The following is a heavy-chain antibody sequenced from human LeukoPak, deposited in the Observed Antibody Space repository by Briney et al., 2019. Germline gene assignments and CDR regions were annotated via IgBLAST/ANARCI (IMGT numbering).Heavy chain of an antibody. CDR3: ARDSGTTGEVKFDP. V-gene: IGHV4-34*10. CDR2: IKYDGTT. D-gene: IGHD3-10*01. CDR1: GASFSGYF. J-gene: IGHJ5*02. Sequence: PSETLSLTCAVSGASFSGYFWNWIRQSPEKGLEWIGEIKYDGTTNYNPSLKSRVTMSVDTSKNQFSLKLSSVTAADTAVYYCARDSGTTGEVKFDPWGQGTLVTVSS.